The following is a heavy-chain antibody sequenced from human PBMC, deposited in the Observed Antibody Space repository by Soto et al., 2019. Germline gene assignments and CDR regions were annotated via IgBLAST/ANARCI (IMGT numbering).Heavy chain of an antibody. D-gene: IGHD2-15*01. J-gene: IGHJ6*04. Sequence: PGGSLRLSCAASEFTVSSKYMTWVRQAPGKGLEWVSLIQSGGTTYYADSVKGRFTISRDTSENTLHLQMDSLRVEDTAVYYCARDDVLCDGVRCYGIPLDVRGKGTTVTVSS. CDR1: EFTVSSKY. V-gene: IGHV3-66*01. CDR3: ARDDVLCDGVRCYGIPLDV. CDR2: IQSGGTT.